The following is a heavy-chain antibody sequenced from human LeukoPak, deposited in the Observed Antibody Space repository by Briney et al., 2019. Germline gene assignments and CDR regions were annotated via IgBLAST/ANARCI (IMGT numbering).Heavy chain of an antibody. D-gene: IGHD3-22*01. J-gene: IGHJ1*01. Sequence: ASVKVSCKASGYTFTAYHMHWVRQAPGQGLEWMGWINPNSGGTNYEQKFQGRVTMTRDTSISTAYMELSRLRSDDTAVYYCARDGVGYYDSSGYYYFQHWGQGTLVTVSS. CDR1: GYTFTAYH. CDR3: ARDGVGYYDSSGYYYFQH. CDR2: INPNSGGT. V-gene: IGHV1-2*02.